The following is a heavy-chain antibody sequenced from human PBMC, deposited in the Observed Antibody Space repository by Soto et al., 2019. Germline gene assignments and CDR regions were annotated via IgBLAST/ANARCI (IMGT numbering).Heavy chain of an antibody. Sequence: GGSLRLSCAASGFTFSSYAMSWVRQAPGKGLEWVSAISGSGGSTYYADSVRGRFTISRDNSKNTLYLQMNSLRAEDTAVYYCAKNGDGGSWFDPWGQGTLVTVSS. V-gene: IGHV3-23*01. CDR2: ISGSGGST. D-gene: IGHD3-16*01. CDR1: GFTFSSYA. CDR3: AKNGDGGSWFDP. J-gene: IGHJ5*02.